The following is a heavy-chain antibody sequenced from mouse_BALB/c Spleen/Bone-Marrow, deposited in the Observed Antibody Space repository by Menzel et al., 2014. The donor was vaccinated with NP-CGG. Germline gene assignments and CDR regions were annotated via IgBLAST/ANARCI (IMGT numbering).Heavy chain of an antibody. V-gene: IGHV1S81*02. Sequence: QVQLKQSGAELVKPGASVKLSCKASGYTSTSYWMHWVKQRPGQGLEWIGEINPSNGRTNYNEKFKSKATLTVDKSSSTPYIQLSSLTSEYSAVYYCARGTLDYWGQGTPLTVSS. CDR3: ARGTLDY. CDR1: GYTSTSYW. CDR2: INPSNGRT. J-gene: IGHJ2*01.